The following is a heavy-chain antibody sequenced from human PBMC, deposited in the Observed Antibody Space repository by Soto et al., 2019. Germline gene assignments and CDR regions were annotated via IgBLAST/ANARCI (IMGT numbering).Heavy chain of an antibody. CDR1: GFTFSGYW. CDR3: AMGLAAAGPLDY. J-gene: IGHJ4*02. D-gene: IGHD6-13*01. Sequence: LRLSCEASGFTFSGYWMSWVRQAPGKGLEWVADIKHDGSVKFYVDSVKGRFTISRDNAKKLLYLQMSGLRAEDTALYYCAMGLAAAGPLDYWGQGALVTVSS. V-gene: IGHV3-7*03. CDR2: IKHDGSVK.